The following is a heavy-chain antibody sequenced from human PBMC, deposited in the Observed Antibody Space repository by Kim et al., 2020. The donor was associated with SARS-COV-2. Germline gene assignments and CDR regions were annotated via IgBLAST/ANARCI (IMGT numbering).Heavy chain of an antibody. V-gene: IGHV5-10-1*01. CDR2: IDPSDSYT. CDR3: ARLSERGYTLDYYYYGMDV. D-gene: IGHD6-25*01. J-gene: IGHJ6*02. Sequence: GESLKISCKGSGYSFTSYWISWVRQMPGKGLEWMGRIDPSDSYTNYSPSFQGHVTISADKSISTAYLQWSSLKASDTAMYYCARLSERGYTLDYYYYGMDVCGQGTTVTVSS. CDR1: GYSFTSYW.